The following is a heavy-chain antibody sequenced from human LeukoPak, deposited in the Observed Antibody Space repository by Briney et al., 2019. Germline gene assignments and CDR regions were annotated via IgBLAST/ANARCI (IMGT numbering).Heavy chain of an antibody. Sequence: ASVKVSCKASGYTFTSYGISWVRQAPGQGLEWMGWISAYNGNTNYAQKLQGRVTMTTDTSTSTAYMELRSLRSDDTAVYYCARDGRWIGDGYNLRPFDYWGQGTLVTVSS. V-gene: IGHV1-18*01. CDR2: ISAYNGNT. J-gene: IGHJ4*02. CDR1: GYTFTSYG. CDR3: ARDGRWIGDGYNLRPFDY. D-gene: IGHD5-24*01.